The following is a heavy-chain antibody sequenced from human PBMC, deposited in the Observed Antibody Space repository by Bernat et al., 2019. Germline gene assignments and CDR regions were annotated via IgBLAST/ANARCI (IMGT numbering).Heavy chain of an antibody. CDR2: ISSSGNTI. CDR3: ARNDLRDSSGWYYFDY. V-gene: IGHV3-48*03. CDR1: GFTFSSYE. D-gene: IGHD6-19*01. Sequence: EVQLVESGGGLVQPGGSLRLSCAASGFTFSSYEMNWVRQAPGKGLEWVSYISSSGNTIYYADSVKGRFTISRDNAKNSLYLQMNSLRAEDTAVYYCARNDLRDSSGWYYFDYWGQGTLVTVSS. J-gene: IGHJ4*02.